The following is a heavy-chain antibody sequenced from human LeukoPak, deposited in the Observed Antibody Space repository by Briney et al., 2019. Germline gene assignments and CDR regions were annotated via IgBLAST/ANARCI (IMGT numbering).Heavy chain of an antibody. CDR2: INPNSGGT. CDR3: ARDVDPSTNAFDP. V-gene: IGHV1-2*06. J-gene: IGHJ5*02. D-gene: IGHD2-2*01. CDR1: GYTFTGYY. Sequence: ASVKVSCKASGYTFTGYYMHWVRQAPGQGLEWMGRINPNSGGTNYAQKFQGRVTMTRDTSISTAYMELSRLRSDDTAVYYCARDVDPSTNAFDPWGQGTLVTVSS.